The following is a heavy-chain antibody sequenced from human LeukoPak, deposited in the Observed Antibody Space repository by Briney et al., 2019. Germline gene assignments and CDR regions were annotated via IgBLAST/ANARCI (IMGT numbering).Heavy chain of an antibody. V-gene: IGHV4-38-2*01. CDR3: ARLVHFSGYPGCFDY. CDR2: IYHSGST. CDR1: GYSISSGYY. Sequence: PSETLSLTCAVSGYSISSGYYWGWIRQPPGKGLEWIGSIYHSGSTYYNPSLKSRVTISVDTSKNQFSLKLSSVTAADTAVYYCARLVHFSGYPGCFDYWGQGTLVTVSS. J-gene: IGHJ4*02. D-gene: IGHD6-25*01.